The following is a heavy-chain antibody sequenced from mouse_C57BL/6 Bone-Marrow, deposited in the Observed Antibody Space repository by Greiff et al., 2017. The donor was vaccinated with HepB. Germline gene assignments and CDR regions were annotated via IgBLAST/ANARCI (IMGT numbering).Heavy chain of an antibody. CDR2: ISSGSSTI. CDR1: GFTFSDYG. V-gene: IGHV5-17*01. J-gene: IGHJ2*01. D-gene: IGHD1-1*01. CDR3: ARSMDYGSSLGVYFDY. Sequence: EVKVVESGGGLVKPGGSLKLSCAASGFTFSDYGMHWVRQAPEKGLEWVAYISSGSSTIYDADTVKGRFTISRDNAKNALFLQMTSLRSEDTAMYYCARSMDYGSSLGVYFDYWGQGTTLTVSS.